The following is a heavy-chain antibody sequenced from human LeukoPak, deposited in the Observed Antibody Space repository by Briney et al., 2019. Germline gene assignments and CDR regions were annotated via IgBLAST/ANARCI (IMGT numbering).Heavy chain of an antibody. CDR2: IYYSGST. Sequence: SQTLSLTCTVSGGSISSGDYYWSWIRQPPGKGLEWIGYIYYSGSTNYNPSLKSRVTISVDTSKNQFSLKLSSVTAADTAVYYCAREGITMVRARSDGMDVWGQGTTVTVS. CDR1: GGSISSGDYY. J-gene: IGHJ6*02. D-gene: IGHD3-10*01. CDR3: AREGITMVRARSDGMDV. V-gene: IGHV4-30-4*01.